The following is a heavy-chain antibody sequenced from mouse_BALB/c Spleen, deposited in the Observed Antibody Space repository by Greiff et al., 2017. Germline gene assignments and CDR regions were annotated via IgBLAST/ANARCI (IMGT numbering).Heavy chain of an antibody. V-gene: IGHV1-9*01. CDR1: GYTFSSYW. CDR3: AALSFDY. J-gene: IGHJ2*01. CDR2: ILPGSGST. Sequence: QVQLQQSGAELMKPGASVKISCKATGYTFSSYWIEWVKQRPGHGLEWIGEILPGSGSTNYNEKFKGKATFTADTSSNTAFMQLSSLTSEDSAVYYCAALSFDYWGQGTTLTVSS.